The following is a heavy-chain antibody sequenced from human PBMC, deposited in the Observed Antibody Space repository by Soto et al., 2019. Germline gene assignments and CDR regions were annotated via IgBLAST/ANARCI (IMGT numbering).Heavy chain of an antibody. Sequence: QLQLQESGPGLVKPSETLSLTCTVSSASISSSSYTWGWIRQPPGKGREWIGSIYYSGTTYYNTSLNSRVTVSVDTSKNQFSLKVTSVTAADTAVYYCARLHGYCISSSCHGHYAMDVWGQGTTVTVSS. CDR3: ARLHGYCISSSCHGHYAMDV. CDR2: IYYSGTT. V-gene: IGHV4-39*01. J-gene: IGHJ6*02. D-gene: IGHD2-2*01. CDR1: SASISSSSYT.